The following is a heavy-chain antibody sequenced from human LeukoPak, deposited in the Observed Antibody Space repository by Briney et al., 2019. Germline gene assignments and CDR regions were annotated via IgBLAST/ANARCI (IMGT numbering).Heavy chain of an antibody. CDR1: GFTFSSYW. V-gene: IGHV3-7*01. CDR3: ARPQSSLWFGELSYYFDY. Sequence: GGSLRLSCAASGFTFSSYWRSWVRQAPGKGLEWVANIKQDGSEKYYVDSVKGRFTISRDNAKNSLYLQMNSLRAEDTAVYYCARPQSSLWFGELSYYFDYWGQGTLVTVSS. D-gene: IGHD3-10*01. CDR2: IKQDGSEK. J-gene: IGHJ4*02.